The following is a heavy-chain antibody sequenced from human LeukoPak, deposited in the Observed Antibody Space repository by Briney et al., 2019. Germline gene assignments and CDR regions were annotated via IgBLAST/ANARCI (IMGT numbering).Heavy chain of an antibody. Sequence: GGSLRLSCAASGFTFSHYWMQWVRQAPGKGLVWVSRINNDGSSTTYADSVKGRFTISRDNAKNTLYLQMNSLRAEDTAVYYCARASSGSYYYWGQGTLVTVSS. CDR1: GFTFSHYW. D-gene: IGHD3-10*01. V-gene: IGHV3-74*01. CDR2: INNDGSST. CDR3: ARASSGSYYY. J-gene: IGHJ4*02.